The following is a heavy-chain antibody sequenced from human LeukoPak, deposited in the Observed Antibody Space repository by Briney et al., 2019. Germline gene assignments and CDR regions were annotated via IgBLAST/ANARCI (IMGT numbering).Heavy chain of an antibody. CDR1: GGSISSGGYY. V-gene: IGHV4-31*03. Sequence: SQTLSLTCTVSGGSISSGGYYWSWIRQHPGKGPEWIGYIYYSGSTYYNPSLKSRVTISVDTSKNQFSLKLSSVTAADTAVYYCARALYSGYDSPGYFDYWGQGTLVTVSS. J-gene: IGHJ4*02. D-gene: IGHD5-12*01. CDR3: ARALYSGYDSPGYFDY. CDR2: IYYSGST.